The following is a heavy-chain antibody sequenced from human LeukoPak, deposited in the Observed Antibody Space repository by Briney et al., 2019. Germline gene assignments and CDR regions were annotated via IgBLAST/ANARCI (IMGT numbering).Heavy chain of an antibody. CDR2: IHNSGRT. CDR3: ARHGTISSESYFDY. V-gene: IGHV4-59*08. J-gene: IGHJ4*02. D-gene: IGHD1-14*01. Sequence: SETLSLTCSVSGGSVSSYYWSWIRQSPGKGLEWIGYIHNSGRTNYNPSLKGRVTGFVDTSKNQVSLRLSSVTAADTAVYYCARHGTISSESYFDYWGQGALVTVSS. CDR1: GGSVSSYY.